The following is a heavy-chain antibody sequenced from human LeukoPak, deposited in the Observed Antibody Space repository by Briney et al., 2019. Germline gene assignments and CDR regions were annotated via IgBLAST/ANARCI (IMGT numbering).Heavy chain of an antibody. J-gene: IGHJ6*02. D-gene: IGHD2-2*01. Sequence: ASVKVSCKASGYTFTSYYMHWVRQAPGQGLEWMGIINPSGGSTSYAQKFQGRVTMTRDTSTSTVYMELSSLRSEDTAVYYCARGLVVGRGMDYGMDVWGQGTTVTVSS. CDR1: GYTFTSYY. CDR3: ARGLVVGRGMDYGMDV. CDR2: INPSGGST. V-gene: IGHV1-46*01.